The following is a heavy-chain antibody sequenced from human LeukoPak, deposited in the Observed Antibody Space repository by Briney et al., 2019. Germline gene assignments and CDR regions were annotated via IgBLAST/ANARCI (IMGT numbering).Heavy chain of an antibody. CDR2: ISAYNGNT. V-gene: IGHV1-18*04. J-gene: IGHJ6*02. Sequence: ASVKVSCKASGYTFTGYYIHWVRQAPGQGLEWMGWISAYNGNTNYAQKLQGRVTMTTDTSTSTAYMELRSLRSDDTAVYYCARVVYYYDSSGSPGGMDVWGQGTTVTVSS. CDR1: GYTFTGYY. CDR3: ARVVYYYDSSGSPGGMDV. D-gene: IGHD3-22*01.